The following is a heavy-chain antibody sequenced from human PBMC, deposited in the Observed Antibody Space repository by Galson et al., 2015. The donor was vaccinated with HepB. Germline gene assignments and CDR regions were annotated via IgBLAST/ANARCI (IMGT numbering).Heavy chain of an antibody. CDR2: ISSSSSYT. J-gene: IGHJ5*02. D-gene: IGHD3-16*01. CDR1: GFTFSDYY. V-gene: IGHV3-11*06. CDR3: ARVVLALGWFDP. Sequence: SLRLSCAASGFTFSDYYMSWLRQAPGKGLEWVSYISSSSSYTNYADSVKGRFTISRDNAKNSLYLQMNSLRAEDTAVYYCARVVLALGWFDPWGQGTLVTVSS.